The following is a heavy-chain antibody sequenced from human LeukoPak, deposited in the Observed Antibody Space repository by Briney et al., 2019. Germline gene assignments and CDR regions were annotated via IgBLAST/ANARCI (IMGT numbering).Heavy chain of an antibody. CDR1: GGSFSGYY. J-gene: IGHJ4*02. D-gene: IGHD3-3*01. CDR2: INHSGST. V-gene: IGHV4-34*01. Sequence: SPSETLSLTCAVYGGSFSGYYWSWIRQPPGKGLEWIGEINHSGSTNYNPSLKSRVTISVDTSKNQFSLKLSSVTAADTAVYYCARRGKDYDFWSGYLTHFDYWGQGTLVTVSS. CDR3: ARRGKDYDFWSGYLTHFDY.